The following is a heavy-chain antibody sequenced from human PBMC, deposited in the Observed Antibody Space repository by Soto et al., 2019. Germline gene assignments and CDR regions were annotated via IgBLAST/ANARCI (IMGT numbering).Heavy chain of an antibody. D-gene: IGHD2-8*01. CDR3: ARQPVSLNGKFFFYSYGLDV. V-gene: IGHV4-34*01. CDR2: IHHSGST. CDR1: GGSFSDYF. Sequence: QVQLQQWGAGLLKPSETLSLACAVYGGSFSDYFWSWIRQPPGKGLEWIGGIHHSGSTHYNPSLKSRVTISVDTSKNQFSLRLRSVTAADTAVYYCARQPVSLNGKFFFYSYGLDVWGQGTTVTVYS. J-gene: IGHJ6*02.